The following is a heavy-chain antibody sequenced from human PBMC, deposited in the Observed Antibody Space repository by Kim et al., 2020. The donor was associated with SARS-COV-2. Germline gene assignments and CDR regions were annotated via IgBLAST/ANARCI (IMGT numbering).Heavy chain of an antibody. D-gene: IGHD3-16*01. V-gene: IGHV3-13*01. CDR2: IGTAGDT. J-gene: IGHJ6*02. Sequence: GGSLRLSCAASGFTFSSYDMHWVRQATGKGLEWVSAIGTAGDTYYPGSVKGRFTISRENAKNSLYLQMNSLRAGDTAVYYCARARSYDYYGMDVWGQGTTVTVSS. CDR1: GFTFSSYD. CDR3: ARARSYDYYGMDV.